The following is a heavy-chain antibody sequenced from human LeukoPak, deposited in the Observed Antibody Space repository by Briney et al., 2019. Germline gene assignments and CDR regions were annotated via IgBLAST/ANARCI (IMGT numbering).Heavy chain of an antibody. CDR3: ARGYSSSWYSN. J-gene: IGHJ4*02. Sequence: SETLSLTCKVSGGSMSSHYWSWIRQPPGKGLEWIGDIYYSGSTNYNPSLNSRVTISLDTSKNQFSLKLSSVTAADTAVYYCARGYSSSWYSNWGQGTLVTVSS. V-gene: IGHV4-59*11. CDR1: GGSMSSHY. D-gene: IGHD6-13*01. CDR2: IYYSGST.